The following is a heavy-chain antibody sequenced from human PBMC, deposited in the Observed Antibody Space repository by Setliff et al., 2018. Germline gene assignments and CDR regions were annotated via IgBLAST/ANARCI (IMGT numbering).Heavy chain of an antibody. D-gene: IGHD1-26*01. Sequence: GASVKVSCKASGYTFTSYYMHWVRQAPGQGLEWMGIINPSGGSTSYAQKFQGRVTMTRNTSISTAYMELRSLRSDDTAVYYCATSWGATPFDYWGQGTLVTVSS. V-gene: IGHV1-46*01. CDR3: ATSWGATPFDY. J-gene: IGHJ4*02. CDR2: INPSGGST. CDR1: GYTFTSYY.